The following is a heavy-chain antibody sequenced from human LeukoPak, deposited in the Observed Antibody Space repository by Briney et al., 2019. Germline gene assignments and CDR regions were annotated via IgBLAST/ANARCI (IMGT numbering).Heavy chain of an antibody. V-gene: IGHV1-18*01. Sequence: ASVKVSCKTSDYTFTTYGISWVRQAPGQGLEWMGWISAYNGNTIYAQKLQGRVTMTTDTSTSTAYMELRSLRSDDTAVYYCAREYGSGSYYDAGSDYWGQGTLVTVSS. J-gene: IGHJ4*02. D-gene: IGHD3-10*01. CDR2: ISAYNGNT. CDR1: DYTFTTYG. CDR3: AREYGSGSYYDAGSDY.